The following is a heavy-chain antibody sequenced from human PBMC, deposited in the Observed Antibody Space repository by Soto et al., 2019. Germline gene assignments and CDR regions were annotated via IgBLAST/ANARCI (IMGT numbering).Heavy chain of an antibody. J-gene: IGHJ4*02. CDR2: IYATGTT. Sequence: PSETLSLTCTVSGASISGFYWSWIRKSAGKGLEWIGRIYATGTTDYNPSLKSRVMMSVDTSKKQFSLKLSSVTAADTAVYYCARAGSSGDFDYWGQGTLVTVSS. CDR1: GASISGFY. D-gene: IGHD3-10*01. V-gene: IGHV4-4*07. CDR3: ARAGSSGDFDY.